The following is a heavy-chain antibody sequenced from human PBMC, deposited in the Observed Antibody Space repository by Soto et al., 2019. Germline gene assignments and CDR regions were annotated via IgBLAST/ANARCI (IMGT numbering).Heavy chain of an antibody. CDR2: IYYSGST. V-gene: IGHV4-31*03. D-gene: IGHD5-18*01. J-gene: IGHJ6*02. CDR1: GGSISSGGYY. CDR3: ARDRDTTEPYYYYGMDV. Sequence: QVQLQESGPGLVKPSQTLSLTCTVSGGSISSGGYYWSWIRQHPGKGLEWIGYIYYSGSTYYNPSLKSRVTISVDTSKNQFSLKLSSVTAADTAVYYCARDRDTTEPYYYYGMDVWGQGTTVTVSS.